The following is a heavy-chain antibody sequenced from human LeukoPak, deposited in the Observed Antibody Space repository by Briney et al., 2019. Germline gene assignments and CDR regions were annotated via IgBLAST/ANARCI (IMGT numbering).Heavy chain of an antibody. CDR1: GFSFSSYT. CDR3: AKGGGGYYDSSGYPFDY. CDR2: ISGSGGST. J-gene: IGHJ4*02. V-gene: IGHV3-23*01. Sequence: GGPLRLSCAASGFSFSSYTMSWVRQAPGKGLEWVSGISGSGGSTNHADSVKGRFTISRDNSKNTLYLQMNSLRAEDTAVYYCAKGGGGYYDSSGYPFDYWGQGTLVTVSS. D-gene: IGHD3-22*01.